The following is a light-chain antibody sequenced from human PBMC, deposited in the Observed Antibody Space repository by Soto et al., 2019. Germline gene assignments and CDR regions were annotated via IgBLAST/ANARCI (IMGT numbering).Light chain of an antibody. CDR3: QQYHILLT. CDR2: DVF. CDR1: QSINRW. V-gene: IGKV1-5*01. Sequence: IPMTQSPSTLSASVGDRVTITCRASQSINRWLAWYQQKPGTAPKLLIYDVFNLETGVPSRFSGSGYGTEFTLTITGLQPDDFVTYFCQQYHILLTFGGGTKVEI. J-gene: IGKJ4*01.